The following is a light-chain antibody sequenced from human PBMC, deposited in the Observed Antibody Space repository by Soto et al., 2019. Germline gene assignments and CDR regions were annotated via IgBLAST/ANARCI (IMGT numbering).Light chain of an antibody. Sequence: QSVLTQPRSVSGSPGQSVTISCTGTSSDVGGYNYVSWYQQNPGKAPKLMIHDVTKRPSGVPDRFSGSKSGNTASLTISGLQAEDEADYYCCSYAGNYTYVFGTGTKSPS. CDR1: SSDVGGYNY. J-gene: IGLJ1*01. V-gene: IGLV2-11*01. CDR2: DVT. CDR3: CSYAGNYTYV.